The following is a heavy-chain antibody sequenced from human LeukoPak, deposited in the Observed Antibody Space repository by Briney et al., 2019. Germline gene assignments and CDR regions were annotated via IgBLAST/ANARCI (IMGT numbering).Heavy chain of an antibody. D-gene: IGHD6-19*01. V-gene: IGHV4-34*01. CDR1: GGSFSEYD. Sequence: SETLSLTCAVYGGSFSEYDWSWIRQPPGKGLEWIAEINHSGSTNYNPSLKSRVTISVDTSKTQFSLKPNSVTAADTAVYYCARGPRGLGMAGTFDYWGQGTLVTVSS. J-gene: IGHJ4*02. CDR2: INHSGST. CDR3: ARGPRGLGMAGTFDY.